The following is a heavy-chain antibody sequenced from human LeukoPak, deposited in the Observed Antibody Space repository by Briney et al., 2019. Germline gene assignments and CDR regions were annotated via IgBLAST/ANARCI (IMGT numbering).Heavy chain of an antibody. D-gene: IGHD1-26*01. V-gene: IGHV4-39*01. CDR2: IYYSRST. CDR3: ARLEVGGTLDY. Sequence: KPSETLSLTCTVSGRSISSSSDYWGWIRQPPVNGLEWIWRIYYSRSTYYNPSLKNRVTISVDPSRNQCSLKVSSVTAAETAVYYCARLEVGGTLDYWGQGTLVTVSS. J-gene: IGHJ4*02. CDR1: GRSISSSSDY.